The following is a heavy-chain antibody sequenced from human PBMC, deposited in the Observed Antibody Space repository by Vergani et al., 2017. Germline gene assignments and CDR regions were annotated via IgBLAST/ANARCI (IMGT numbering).Heavy chain of an antibody. Sequence: QVQLVQSGAEVKKPGSSVKVSCKASGGTFSSYAISWVRQAPGQGLEWMGGIIPIFGTANYAQKFQGRVTITEDESTSTAYMELSSLRSEDTAVYYCARSRRGYCSGGSCYHFDYWGQGTLVTVSS. CDR1: GGTFSSYA. V-gene: IGHV1-69*01. D-gene: IGHD2-15*01. CDR3: ARSRRGYCSGGSCYHFDY. CDR2: IIPIFGTA. J-gene: IGHJ4*02.